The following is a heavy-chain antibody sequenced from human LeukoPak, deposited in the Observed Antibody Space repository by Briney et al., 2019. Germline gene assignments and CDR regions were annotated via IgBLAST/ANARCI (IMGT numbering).Heavy chain of an antibody. CDR3: ARDSTFWNGYSNFDY. CDR1: GFTFSSYA. CDR2: ISYDGSNK. J-gene: IGHJ4*02. Sequence: GGSLRLSCAASGFTFSSYAMHWVRQAPGKGLEWVAVISYDGSNKYYADSVKGRFTISRDNSKNTLYLQMNSLRAEDTAVYYCARDSTFWNGYSNFDYWGQGTLVTVSS. V-gene: IGHV3-30-3*01. D-gene: IGHD3-3*01.